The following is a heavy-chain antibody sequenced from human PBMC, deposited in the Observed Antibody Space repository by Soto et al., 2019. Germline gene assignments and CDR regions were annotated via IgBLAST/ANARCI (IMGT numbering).Heavy chain of an antibody. J-gene: IGHJ4*02. Sequence: EVQLLESGGGLVQPGGSLRLFCEASGFTFSNYAMTWVRQAPGKGLEWVSTITNSGSTYYGDTVRGRFTISRDNSKTTVYLPMNSLRAEDTAIYYCARTDKFNSQSSGWANRFDYWGQGTLVTVSS. CDR1: GFTFSNYA. CDR2: ITNSGST. CDR3: ARTDKFNSQSSGWANRFDY. D-gene: IGHD6-19*01. V-gene: IGHV3-23*01.